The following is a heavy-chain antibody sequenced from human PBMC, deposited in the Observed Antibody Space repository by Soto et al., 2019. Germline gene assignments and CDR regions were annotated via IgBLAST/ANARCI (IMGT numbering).Heavy chain of an antibody. J-gene: IGHJ4*02. CDR2: IYDSGTT. CDR1: GGSINGYY. V-gene: IGHV4-59*08. D-gene: IGHD1-1*01. CDR3: VRGRGLQLPLD. Sequence: QVQLQESGPGLVKPSETLSLTCTVSGGSINGYYWSWIRQPPGKGLEWIGYIYDSGTTNYNPSLKSRVTISADTSKNKFPLKVTSVTAADTAVHYSVRGRGLQLPLDWGQGTLVTVTS.